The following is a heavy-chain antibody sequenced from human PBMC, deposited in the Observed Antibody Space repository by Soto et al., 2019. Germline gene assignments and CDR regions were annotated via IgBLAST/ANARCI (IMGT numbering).Heavy chain of an antibody. CDR1: GFTFDDYT. D-gene: IGHD3-10*01. Sequence: EVQLVESGGVVVQPGGSLRLSCAGSGFTFDDYTMHWVRQAPGKGLEWVSLISWDGGSTYYADSVKGRFTISRDNSKNSLYLQMNSLRTEDTALYYCAKDGRSGSYFFDWGQGTLVTVSS. CDR2: ISWDGGST. CDR3: AKDGRSGSYFFD. V-gene: IGHV3-43*01. J-gene: IGHJ4*02.